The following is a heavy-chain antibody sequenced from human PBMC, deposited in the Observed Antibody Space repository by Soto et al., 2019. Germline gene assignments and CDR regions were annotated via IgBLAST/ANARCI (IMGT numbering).Heavy chain of an antibody. J-gene: IGHJ1*01. CDR3: ARGGSSWSAEYYQH. CDR2: ISGYNGNT. CDR1: GYIFSNYG. V-gene: IGHV1-18*01. D-gene: IGHD6-13*01. Sequence: QVQLVQSGAEVKKPGASVKVSCKASGYIFSNYGISWVRQAPGQGPEWMGWISGYNGNTKYAQTLQGRVSMTTDTSTSTAYMEVRSPRSDDTAVYYCARGGSSWSAEYYQHWGQGTLVIVSS.